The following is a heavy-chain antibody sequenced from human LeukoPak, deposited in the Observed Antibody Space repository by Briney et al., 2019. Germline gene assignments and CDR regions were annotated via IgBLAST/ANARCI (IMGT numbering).Heavy chain of an antibody. CDR1: GYTSTSYD. V-gene: IGHV1-8*01. CDR3: AREQSWGRDGIYYYSGMDV. J-gene: IGHJ6*02. Sequence: ASVKVSCKASGYTSTSYDINWVRQATGQGLEWKGWRKPNRGNTGYAQKFQGRVTMTRNTSISTAYMELSSLRSEDTAVYYCAREQSWGRDGIYYYSGMDVWGQGTTVTVSS. D-gene: IGHD1-1*01. CDR2: RKPNRGNT.